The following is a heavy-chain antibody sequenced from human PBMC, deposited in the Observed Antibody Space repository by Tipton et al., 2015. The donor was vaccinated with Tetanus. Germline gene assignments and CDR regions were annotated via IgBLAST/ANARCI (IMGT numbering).Heavy chain of an antibody. D-gene: IGHD2-21*02. V-gene: IGHV3-48*01. CDR2: ISTTSNTI. CDR3: ARGMAEASNCGGDCYSDY. J-gene: IGHJ4*02. Sequence: GSLRLSCAASGFTLKTYSMNWVRQAPGKGLEWISYISTTSNTIYYADSVKGRFTISRDNAKNLLYLQMSSLRREDTAVYSCARGMAEASNCGGDCYSDYWGQGTLVTVSS. CDR1: GFTLKTYS.